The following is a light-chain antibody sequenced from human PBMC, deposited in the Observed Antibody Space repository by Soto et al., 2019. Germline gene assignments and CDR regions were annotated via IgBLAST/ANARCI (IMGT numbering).Light chain of an antibody. CDR3: QSYDSSLSRYV. V-gene: IGLV1-40*01. CDR1: SSNFGAGYD. Sequence: QYVLTQPPSVSGAPGQRVTISCTGGSSNFGAGYDVHWYQQLPGTAPKLLIHTNTNRPSGVPDRFSGSKSDTSASLAITGLQAEDEADYYCQSYDSSLSRYVFGTGTKLTVL. J-gene: IGLJ1*01. CDR2: TNT.